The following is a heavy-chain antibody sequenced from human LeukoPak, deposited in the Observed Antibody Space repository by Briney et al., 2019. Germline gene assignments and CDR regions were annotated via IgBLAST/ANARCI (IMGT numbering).Heavy chain of an antibody. J-gene: IGHJ4*02. CDR2: IWSDGSNE. D-gene: IGHD3-22*01. Sequence: GGSLRLSCVASGFTFTTYGMHWVRQAPGKGLEWVAVIWSDGSNEYYADSVKGRFIVSRDNSKNTLFLQMNSLRAGDTAMYYCARDWGRGNSGYKDFWGQGTLVTVSS. CDR3: ARDWGRGNSGYKDF. CDR1: GFTFTTYG. V-gene: IGHV3-33*01.